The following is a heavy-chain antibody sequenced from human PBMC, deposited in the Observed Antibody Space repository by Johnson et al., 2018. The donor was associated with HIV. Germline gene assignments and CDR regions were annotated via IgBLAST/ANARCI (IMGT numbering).Heavy chain of an antibody. V-gene: IGHV3-66*01. J-gene: IGHJ3*02. D-gene: IGHD5-18*01. Sequence: MLLVESGGGVVQPGRSLRLSCAASGFTFSSYSMHWVRQAPGKGLEWVSVIYSGGSTYYADSAKGRFTISRDNSKNTLYLQMNSMRGEDTAVYYWVNGACKTWIRLWVTWGAYDAFDIWGQGTMVTVSS. CDR1: GFTFSSYS. CDR3: VNGACKTWIRLWVTWGAYDAFDI. CDR2: IYSGGST.